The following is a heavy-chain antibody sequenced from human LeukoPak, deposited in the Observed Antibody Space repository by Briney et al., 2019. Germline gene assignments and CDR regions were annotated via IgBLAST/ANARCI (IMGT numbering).Heavy chain of an antibody. V-gene: IGHV3-23*01. D-gene: IGHD6-13*01. J-gene: IGHJ4*02. CDR3: AKDRGIAAAGTDFDY. Sequence: PGGSLRLSCAASGFTFSSYAMSWVRQAPGKGLEWVPAISGSGGSTYYADSVKGRFTISRDNSKNTLYLQMNSLRAEDTAVYYCAKDRGIAAAGTDFDYWGQGTLVTVSS. CDR2: ISGSGGST. CDR1: GFTFSSYA.